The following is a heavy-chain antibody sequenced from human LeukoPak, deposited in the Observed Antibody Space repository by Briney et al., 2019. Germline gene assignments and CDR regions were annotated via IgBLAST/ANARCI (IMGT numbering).Heavy chain of an antibody. CDR2: ISSSGSTI. D-gene: IGHD6-13*01. Sequence: GGSLRLSCAASGFTFSDYYMSWIRQVPGKGLEWVSYISSSGSTIYYADSVKGRFTISRDNAKNSLYLQMNSLRAEDTAVYYCARDKAAAGYYYYYYGMDVWGQGTTVTVSS. CDR3: ARDKAAAGYYYYYYGMDV. CDR1: GFTFSDYY. J-gene: IGHJ6*02. V-gene: IGHV3-11*01.